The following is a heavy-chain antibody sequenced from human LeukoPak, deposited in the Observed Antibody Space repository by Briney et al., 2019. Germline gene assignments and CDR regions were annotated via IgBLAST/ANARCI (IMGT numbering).Heavy chain of an antibody. D-gene: IGHD4-17*01. CDR3: ASDPAYGDDRYFDY. CDR2: ISRRSIYP. CDR1: GFTFSTYR. V-gene: IGHV3-21*01. J-gene: IGHJ4*02. Sequence: GRSLRLSCAASGFTFSTYRMNWVRQAPGKGLEWVSSISRRSIYPCYADEGKGRFTISRDNTKHSLYLQMDSLRAEDTAVYYCASDPAYGDDRYFDYWGQRGLLSV.